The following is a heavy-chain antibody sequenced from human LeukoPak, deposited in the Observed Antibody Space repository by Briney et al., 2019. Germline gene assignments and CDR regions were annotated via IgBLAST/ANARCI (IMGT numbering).Heavy chain of an antibody. CDR2: INPSGGST. Sequence: ASVKVSCKASGYTFTSYYMHWVRQAPGQGLEWMGIINPSGGSTSYAQKFQGRVTMTRDTSTTTAYMELRSLRSDDTAVYYCAREFLGDSSGYQSGGFDYWGQGTLFTVSS. CDR3: AREFLGDSSGYQSGGFDY. J-gene: IGHJ4*02. CDR1: GYTFTSYY. D-gene: IGHD3-22*01. V-gene: IGHV1-46*01.